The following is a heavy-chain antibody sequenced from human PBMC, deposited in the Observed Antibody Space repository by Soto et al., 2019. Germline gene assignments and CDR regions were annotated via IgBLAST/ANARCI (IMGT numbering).Heavy chain of an antibody. J-gene: IGHJ6*02. CDR3: ARGGYYDNNCGKLRYSGLDV. V-gene: IGHV1-3*01. CDR2: INAGNGNT. D-gene: IGHD3-16*01. Sequence: ASVKVSCKASGYTFTSYAMHWVRQAPGQRLEWMGWINAGNGNTKYSQKFQGRVTITRDTSASTAYMELSSLRSEDTAVYYCARGGYYDNNCGKLRYSGLDVWGQGTTVTVSS. CDR1: GYTFTSYA.